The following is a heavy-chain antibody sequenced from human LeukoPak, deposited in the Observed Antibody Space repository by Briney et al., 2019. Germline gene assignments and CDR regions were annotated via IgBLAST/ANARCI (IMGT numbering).Heavy chain of an antibody. CDR3: ARGPSQFPFYYYYMDV. Sequence: PSETLSLTCAVYGGSFSGYYWSWIRQPPGKGLEWIREINHSGSTNYNPSLKSRVTISVDTSKNQFSLKLSSVTAADTAVYYCARGPSQFPFYYYYMDVWGKGTTVTVSS. CDR1: GGSFSGYY. V-gene: IGHV4-34*01. D-gene: IGHD5-24*01. CDR2: INHSGST. J-gene: IGHJ6*03.